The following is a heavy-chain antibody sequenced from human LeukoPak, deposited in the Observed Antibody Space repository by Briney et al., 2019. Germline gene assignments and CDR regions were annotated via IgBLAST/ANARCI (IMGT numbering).Heavy chain of an antibody. CDR1: GFIVSANY. CDR2: TYTDGTT. V-gene: IGHV3-53*01. D-gene: IGHD6-13*01. Sequence: GGSLRLSCAPSGFIVSANYMSWVRQAPGKGLEWVSVTYTDGTTYYADSVKGRFTISRDNSKNTLSLQMNSLRAEDTAIYYCAGEPGIVAAATVYYYMDVWGKGTTVIVSS. CDR3: AGEPGIVAAATVYYYMDV. J-gene: IGHJ6*03.